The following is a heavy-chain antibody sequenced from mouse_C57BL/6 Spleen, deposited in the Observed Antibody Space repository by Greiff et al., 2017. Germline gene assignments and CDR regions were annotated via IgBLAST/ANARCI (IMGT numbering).Heavy chain of an antibody. V-gene: IGHV1-4*01. CDR2: INPSSGYT. D-gene: IGHD4-1*01. CDR1: GYTFTSYT. J-gene: IGHJ4*01. Sequence: QVQLQQSGAELARPGASVKMSCKASGYTFTSYTMHWVKQRPGQGLEWIGYINPSSGYTKYNQKFKDKATLTADKSSSTAYMQLSSLTSADSAVYDCALALGDAMDYWGQGTSVTVSS. CDR3: ALALGDAMDY.